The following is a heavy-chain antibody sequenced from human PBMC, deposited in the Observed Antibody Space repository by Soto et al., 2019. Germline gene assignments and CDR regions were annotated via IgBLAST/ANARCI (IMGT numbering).Heavy chain of an antibody. CDR3: ARPLSRVVPAAIDYYYGMDV. V-gene: IGHV3-30-3*01. Sequence: GGSLRLSCAASGFTFSSYAMHWVRQAPGKGLEWVAVISYDGSNKYYADSVKGRFTISRDNSKNTLYLQMNSLRAEDTAVYYCARPLSRVVPAAIDYYYGMDVWGQRTTVTVSS. CDR2: ISYDGSNK. D-gene: IGHD2-2*02. CDR1: GFTFSSYA. J-gene: IGHJ6*02.